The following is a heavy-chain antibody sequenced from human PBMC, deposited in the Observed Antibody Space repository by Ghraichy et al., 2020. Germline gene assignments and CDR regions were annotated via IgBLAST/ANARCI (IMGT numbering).Heavy chain of an antibody. CDR2: LYISWNT. Sequence: SETLSLTCTVYGGSISSYYCSWIRQPAGKVLEWIVRLYISWNTNYNPSLKSRVTMSVDTSKNQFSLKLSSVTAADTAVYYCASTYYDFWSDSSGYGMDVWGQGTTVT. CDR1: GGSISSYY. CDR3: ASTYYDFWSDSSGYGMDV. V-gene: IGHV4-4*07. J-gene: IGHJ6*02. D-gene: IGHD3-3*01.